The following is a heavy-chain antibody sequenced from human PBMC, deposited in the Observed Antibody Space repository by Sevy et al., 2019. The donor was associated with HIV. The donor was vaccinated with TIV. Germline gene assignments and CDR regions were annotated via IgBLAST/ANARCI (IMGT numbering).Heavy chain of an antibody. CDR3: ARDRGTPPTATLYHFDH. D-gene: IGHD2-8*01. J-gene: IGHJ4*02. Sequence: GGSLRLSCRASGFTLSHRALHWVRQTPGMGLEWIASISYNGDDKVYPDSVEGRSTIQRDNSENTLYLQMPSLRTEDTGVYFCARDRGTPPTATLYHFDHWGLGTLVTVSS. CDR1: GFTLSHRA. CDR2: ISYNGDDK. V-gene: IGHV3-30-3*01.